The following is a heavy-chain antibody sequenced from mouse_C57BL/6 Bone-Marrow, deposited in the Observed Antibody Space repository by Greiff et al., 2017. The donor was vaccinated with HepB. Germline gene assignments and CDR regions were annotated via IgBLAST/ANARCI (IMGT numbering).Heavy chain of an antibody. Sequence: EVKLVESGGGLVQPQGSLKLSCAASGFSFNTYAMNWVRQAPGKGLEWVARIRSKSNNYATYYADSVKDRFTISRDDSESMLYLQMNNLKTEDTAMYYCVTGTAAYWGQGTLVTVSA. CDR2: IRSKSNNYAT. CDR3: VTGTAAY. V-gene: IGHV10-1*01. D-gene: IGHD4-1*01. J-gene: IGHJ3*01. CDR1: GFSFNTYA.